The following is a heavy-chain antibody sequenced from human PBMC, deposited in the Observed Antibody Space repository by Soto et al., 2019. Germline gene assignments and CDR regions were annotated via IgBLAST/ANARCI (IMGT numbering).Heavy chain of an antibody. CDR3: ARGLNGYLHYFDY. D-gene: IGHD5-18*01. J-gene: IGHJ4*02. V-gene: IGHV1-3*01. CDR2: INAGNGNT. CDR1: GYTFTGYA. Sequence: ASVKVSCKASGYTFTGYAMHWVRQSPGQRIEWMGWINAGNGNTKYSQKFQGRVTITRDTSASTAYMELSSLRSEDTAVYYCARGLNGYLHYFDYWGQGTPVTVSS.